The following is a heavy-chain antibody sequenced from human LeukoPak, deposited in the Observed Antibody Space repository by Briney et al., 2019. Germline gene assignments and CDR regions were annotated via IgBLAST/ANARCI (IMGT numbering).Heavy chain of an antibody. Sequence: PGGSLRLSCAASGFTFSSYAMSWVRQAPGKGLEWVSAISGSGGSTYYADSVKGRFTISRDNSKNTLYLQMYSLRAEDTAVYYCAKDRSRYSGSYFWGFYFDYWGQGTLVTVSS. D-gene: IGHD1-26*01. CDR2: ISGSGGST. CDR1: GFTFSSYA. V-gene: IGHV3-23*01. CDR3: AKDRSRYSGSYFWGFYFDY. J-gene: IGHJ4*02.